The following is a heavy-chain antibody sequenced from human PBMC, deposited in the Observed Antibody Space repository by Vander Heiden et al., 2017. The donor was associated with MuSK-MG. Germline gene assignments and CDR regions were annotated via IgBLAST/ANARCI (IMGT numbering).Heavy chain of an antibody. CDR3: ARLSMVRGVDYFDY. V-gene: IGHV4-39*01. J-gene: IGHJ4*02. CDR2: IYYSGRT. Sequence: QLQLQESGPGLVKPSETLSLTCTVSGGSISSNSYYWGWIRRPPGKGLEWIGSIYYSGRTSYNPSLKSRVTISVDTSENQFSLKLSSVTAADTAVYYCARLSMVRGVDYFDYWGQGTLVTVSS. CDR1: GGSISSNSYY. D-gene: IGHD3-10*01.